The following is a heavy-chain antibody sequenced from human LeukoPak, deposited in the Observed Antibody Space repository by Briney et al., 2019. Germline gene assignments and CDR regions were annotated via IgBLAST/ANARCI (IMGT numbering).Heavy chain of an antibody. D-gene: IGHD6-13*01. V-gene: IGHV5-51*01. CDR2: IYPGDSDT. CDR1: GYSFTSYW. CDR3: ARRQIAAAGDFDY. J-gene: IGHJ4*02. Sequence: GESLKISCKGSGYSFTSYWIGWVRQMPGKGLEWMGIIYPGDSDTRYSPSFQGQVTISADKSISTAYLQWSSLKASDAAMYYCARRQIAAAGDFDYWGQGTLVTVSS.